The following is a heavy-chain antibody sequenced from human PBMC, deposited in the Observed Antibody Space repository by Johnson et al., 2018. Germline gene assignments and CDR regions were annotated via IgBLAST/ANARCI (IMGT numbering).Heavy chain of an antibody. CDR1: GFTFDDYA. CDR3: ASPVYYYYGMDV. CDR2: ISWNSGSI. J-gene: IGHJ6*02. V-gene: IGHV3-9*01. Sequence: VQLVESGGGLVQXGRSLKLSCAASGFTFDDYAMHWVRQAPGKGLEWVSGISWNSGSIGYADSVKGRLTISRDNSKNTLYLQMNSLRAEDTGVCYCASPVYYYYGMDVWGQGTTVTVSS.